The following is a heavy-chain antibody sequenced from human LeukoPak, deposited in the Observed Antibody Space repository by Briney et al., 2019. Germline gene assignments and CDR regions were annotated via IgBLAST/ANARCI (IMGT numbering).Heavy chain of an antibody. CDR1: GDSFTSVTDY. V-gene: IGHV4-39*07. Sequence: SSETLSLTCTVSGDSFTSVTDYWAWIRQPPGKGLEWIASGDYSGGTYYNPSLESRVAISVDTSKNQFSLKLSSVTAADAAVYYCARDFYDFWSGYHDYWGQGTLVTVSS. CDR2: GDYSGGT. J-gene: IGHJ4*02. D-gene: IGHD3-3*01. CDR3: ARDFYDFWSGYHDY.